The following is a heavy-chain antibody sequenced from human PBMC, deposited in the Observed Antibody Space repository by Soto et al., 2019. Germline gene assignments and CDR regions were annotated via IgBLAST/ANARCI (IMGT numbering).Heavy chain of an antibody. D-gene: IGHD2-2*02. CDR3: ARTQYPYYFDY. J-gene: IGHJ4*02. CDR1: GGSISSYY. CDR2: IYYSGST. Sequence: PSETLSLTCTVSGGSISSYYWSWIRQPPGKGLEWIGYIYYSGSTNYNPSLKSRVTISVDTSKNQFSLKLSSVTAADTAVYYCARTQYPYYFDYWGQGTLVTVSS. V-gene: IGHV4-59*01.